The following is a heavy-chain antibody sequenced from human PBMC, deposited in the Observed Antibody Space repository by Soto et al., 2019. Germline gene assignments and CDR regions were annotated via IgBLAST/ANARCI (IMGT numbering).Heavy chain of an antibody. CDR3: ARNRSSGWYGDFDY. Sequence: QRQLQESGPGLVKPSETLSLTCAVSGVSISSSRYYWGWIRQSPGKGLEWIGSIYYSGNNQYNPSLTSRVTTSVDTSKSQFSLNLTSVTAADTAVYYCARNRSSGWYGDFDYWGQGTLVTVSS. V-gene: IGHV4-39*01. CDR2: IYYSGNN. D-gene: IGHD6-19*01. J-gene: IGHJ4*02. CDR1: GVSISSSRYY.